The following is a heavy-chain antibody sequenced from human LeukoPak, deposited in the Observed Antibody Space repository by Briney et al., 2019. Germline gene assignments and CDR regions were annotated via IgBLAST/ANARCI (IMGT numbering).Heavy chain of an antibody. Sequence: ASVKVSCKASGYTFTSYYMHWVRQAPGQGLEWMGIINPSGGSTSYAQKFQGRVTMTRDTSTSTVYMELSSLRSEDTAVYYCARERGVVVPAAIPGAFDIWGQGTMVTVSS. CDR3: ARERGVVVPAAIPGAFDI. J-gene: IGHJ3*02. CDR2: INPSGGST. V-gene: IGHV1-46*01. CDR1: GYTFTSYY. D-gene: IGHD2-2*02.